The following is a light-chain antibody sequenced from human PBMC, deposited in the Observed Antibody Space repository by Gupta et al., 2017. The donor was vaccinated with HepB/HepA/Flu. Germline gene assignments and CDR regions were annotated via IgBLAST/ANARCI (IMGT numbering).Light chain of an antibody. J-gene: IGLJ2*01. CDR1: SSDVGGYNY. V-gene: IGLV2-14*01. CDR3: SSYTSSSTRV. Sequence: QSALPQPPSVSGSPVQSVTIPCTGTSSDVGGYNYVSWYQQHPGKAPKLIFYDVSNRPSGVSNRFSGSKSGNTASLTISGLQAEDEADYYCSSYTSSSTRVFGGGTKLTVL. CDR2: DVS.